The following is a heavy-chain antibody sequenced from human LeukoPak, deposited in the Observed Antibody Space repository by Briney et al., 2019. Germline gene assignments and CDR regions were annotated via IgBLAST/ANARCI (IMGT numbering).Heavy chain of an antibody. Sequence: GASVKVSCKASGYIFTTYYMHWVRQAPGQGLEWMGWINPYSGGTNYAQKFEGRVTMTRDTSISTVYMELSRLISDDTAVYYCARDGHYSSSSDWFDPWGQGTLVTVSS. V-gene: IGHV1-2*02. D-gene: IGHD6-13*01. J-gene: IGHJ5*02. CDR1: GYIFTTYY. CDR3: ARDGHYSSSSDWFDP. CDR2: INPYSGGT.